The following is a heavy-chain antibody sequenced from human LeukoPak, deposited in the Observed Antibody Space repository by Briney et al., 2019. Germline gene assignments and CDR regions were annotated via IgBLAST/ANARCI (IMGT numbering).Heavy chain of an antibody. CDR1: GFTFSSYS. D-gene: IGHD3-3*01. Sequence: GGSLRLSCAASGFTFSSYSMNWVRQAPGKGLEWVSSISSSSSYIYYADSVKGRFTISRDNAKNSLYLQMNSLRAEDTAVYYCARAALEWLSLDYWGQGTLVTASS. CDR2: ISSSSSYI. V-gene: IGHV3-21*01. CDR3: ARAALEWLSLDY. J-gene: IGHJ4*02.